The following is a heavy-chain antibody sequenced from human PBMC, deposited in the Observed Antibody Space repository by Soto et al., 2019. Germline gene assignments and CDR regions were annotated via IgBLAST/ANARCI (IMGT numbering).Heavy chain of an antibody. CDR3: ARGIGALGVVIDAFDI. D-gene: IGHD3-3*01. V-gene: IGHV5-10-1*01. CDR1: GYSFTSYW. CDR2: IDPSDSYT. J-gene: IGHJ3*02. Sequence: GASLKISGKASGYSFTSYWISWVGQMPGKGLEWMGRIDPSDSYTNYSPSFQGHVTISADKSISTAYLQWSSLKASDTAMYYCARGIGALGVVIDAFDIWGQGTMVTVSS.